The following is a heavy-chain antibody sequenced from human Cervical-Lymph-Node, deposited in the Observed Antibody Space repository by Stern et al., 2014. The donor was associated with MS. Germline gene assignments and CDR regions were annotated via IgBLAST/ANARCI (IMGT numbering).Heavy chain of an antibody. V-gene: IGHV4-30-4*01. Sequence: QVQLQESGPGLVKPSQTLSLTCTVSGASIRSDDYYWSWMRQSPGKGLAWIVYLYSSETSYYNPSLKSRVTISLDTSRNQFSLTLTSVTAADTAVYYCARNLLEFTSYYYYGMDVWGQGTTVIVSS. D-gene: IGHD3-10*01. CDR2: LYSSETS. CDR3: ARNLLEFTSYYYYGMDV. CDR1: GASIRSDDYY. J-gene: IGHJ6*02.